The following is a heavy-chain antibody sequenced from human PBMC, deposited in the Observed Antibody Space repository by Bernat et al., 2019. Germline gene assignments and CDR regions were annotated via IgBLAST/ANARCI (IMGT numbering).Heavy chain of an antibody. CDR3: ARDRSSSTSCYRAFDI. Sequence: QVQLQESGPGLVKPSQTLSLTCTVSGCSISSGGYYWSWIRQHPGKGLEWIGYTHYSGRTYYNPSLKSRVTISVDTSQNQFSLKLSSVPAADTAVYYFARDRSSSTSCYRAFDIWGQETMVTVSS. V-gene: IGHV4-31*03. CDR2: THYSGRT. J-gene: IGHJ3*02. D-gene: IGHD2-2*02. CDR1: GCSISSGGYY.